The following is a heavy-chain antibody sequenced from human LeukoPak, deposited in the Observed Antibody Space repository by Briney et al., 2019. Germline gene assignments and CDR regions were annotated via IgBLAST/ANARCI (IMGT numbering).Heavy chain of an antibody. CDR1: GFTFSSYG. CDR3: ARWYGAFDH. Sequence: PGGSLRLSCAASGFTFSSYGMSWVRQAPGKGLEWVSAISGSGGSTYYADSVKGRFTISRDNAKNSLYLQMNSLRADDTAVYYCARWYGAFDHWGQGTRVTVSS. CDR2: ISGSGGST. D-gene: IGHD1-14*01. V-gene: IGHV3-23*01. J-gene: IGHJ4*02.